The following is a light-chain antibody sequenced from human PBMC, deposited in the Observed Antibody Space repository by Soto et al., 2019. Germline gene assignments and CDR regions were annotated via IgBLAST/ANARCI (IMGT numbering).Light chain of an antibody. V-gene: IGLV2-8*01. CDR3: SSYAGSNNFV. J-gene: IGLJ1*01. Sequence: QSPLTKPPSASGSPGQPVTISCTGTSSDVGGYDYVSWYQQHPGKAPKLMIYEVTKRPSGVPDRFSGSKSGNTASLTVSGLQAEDEADYYCSSYAGSNNFVFGTGTKVTVL. CDR2: EVT. CDR1: SSDVGGYDY.